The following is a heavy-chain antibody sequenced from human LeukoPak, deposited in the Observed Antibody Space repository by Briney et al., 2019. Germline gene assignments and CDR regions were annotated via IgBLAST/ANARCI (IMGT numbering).Heavy chain of an antibody. V-gene: IGHV1-69*05. CDR2: IIPIFGTA. J-gene: IGHJ6*03. Sequence: ASVKVSCKASGGTFSSYAISWVRQAPGQGLEWMGGIIPIFGTANYAQKFQGRVTITTDESTSTAYMELSSLRSEDTAVHYCAIAALYYYYYYMDVWGKGTTVTVS. CDR3: AIAALYYYYYYMDV. CDR1: GGTFSSYA.